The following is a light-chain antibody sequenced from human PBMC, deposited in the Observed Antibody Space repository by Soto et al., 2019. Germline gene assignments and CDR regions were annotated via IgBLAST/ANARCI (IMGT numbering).Light chain of an antibody. CDR1: SSDVGAYDY. CDR3: SSYTSSSTRV. V-gene: IGLV2-14*03. CDR2: EVS. J-gene: IGLJ1*01. Sequence: QSVLPQPASLYGSPGQSITISCTGTSSDVGAYDYVSWYQQHPDKAPKLMIYEVSNRPSGVSNRFSGSKSVNTATLTISGLQADDEADYYCSSYTSSSTRVFGTGTKVTVL.